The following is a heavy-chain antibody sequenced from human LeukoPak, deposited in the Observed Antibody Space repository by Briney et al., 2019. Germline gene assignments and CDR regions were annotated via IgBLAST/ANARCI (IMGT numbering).Heavy chain of an antibody. CDR3: ARGGGLDV. CDR1: GFTFSSYW. Sequence: GGSLRLSCAASGFTFSSYWMNWARRAPGKGLEWVASINHNGNVNYYVDSVKGRFTISRDNAKNSLYLQMSNLRAEDTAVYFCARGGGLDVWGQGATVTVSS. V-gene: IGHV3-7*03. D-gene: IGHD3-16*01. J-gene: IGHJ6*02. CDR2: INHNGNVN.